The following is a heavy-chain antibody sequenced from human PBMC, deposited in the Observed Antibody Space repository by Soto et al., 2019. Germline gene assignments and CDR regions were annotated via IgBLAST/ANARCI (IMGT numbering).Heavy chain of an antibody. J-gene: IGHJ6*02. CDR3: ARVAGTGRYYYYFGMDV. Sequence: LSLTCTFSGGSVSSGSYYWSWIRQPPGKGLEWIGYIYYSGSTNYNPSLKSRVTISVDTSKNQFSLKLSSVTAAGTAVYYCARVAGTGRYYYYFGMDVWGQGTTVTVSS. CDR2: IYYSGST. CDR1: GGSVSSGSYY. V-gene: IGHV4-61*01.